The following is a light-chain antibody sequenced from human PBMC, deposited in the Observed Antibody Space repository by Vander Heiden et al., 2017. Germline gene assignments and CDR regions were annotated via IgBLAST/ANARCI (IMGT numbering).Light chain of an antibody. CDR2: DVT. Sequence: QSALTQPRPVSGSPGQSVTISCTGTSSNLGDYNYVSWYRQDPGKAPKLIIYDVTTRPSGVPDRFSGSKSGNTASLTISGLQAEDEADYYCCSYAGTYVIFGGGTKLTAL. CDR3: CSYAGTYVI. CDR1: SSNLGDYNY. V-gene: IGLV2-11*01. J-gene: IGLJ2*01.